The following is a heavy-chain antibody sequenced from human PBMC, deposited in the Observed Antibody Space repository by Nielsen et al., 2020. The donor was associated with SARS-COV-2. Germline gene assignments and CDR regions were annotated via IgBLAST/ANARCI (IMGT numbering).Heavy chain of an antibody. CDR3: ARDGNWNYAAYYYYGMDV. J-gene: IGHJ6*02. Sequence: GESLKISCAASGFTFSSYGMHWVHQAPGKGLEWVAVIWYDGSNKYYADSVKGRFTISRDNSKNTLYLQMNSLRAEDTAVYYCARDGNWNYAAYYYYGMDVWGQGTTVTVSS. CDR1: GFTFSSYG. D-gene: IGHD1-7*01. CDR2: IWYDGSNK. V-gene: IGHV3-33*01.